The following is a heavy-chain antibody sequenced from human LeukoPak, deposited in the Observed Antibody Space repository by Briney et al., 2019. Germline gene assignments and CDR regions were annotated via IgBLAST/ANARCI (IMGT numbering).Heavy chain of an antibody. D-gene: IGHD3-16*01. V-gene: IGHV3-23*01. J-gene: IGHJ4*02. CDR2: IIGSGGTT. Sequence: GGSLRLSCAASGFSFSNYGINWVRQAPGKGREWVSGIIGSGGTTYYADSVKGRFTISRDNSKNTVYLQINNLRDEDTAVYYCAKDDRLLRFLHWGQGTLVTVSS. CDR1: GFSFSNYG. CDR3: AKDDRLLRFLH.